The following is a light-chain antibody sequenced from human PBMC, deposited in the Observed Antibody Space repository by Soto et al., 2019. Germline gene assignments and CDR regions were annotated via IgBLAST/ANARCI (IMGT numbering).Light chain of an antibody. V-gene: IGKV3-20*01. J-gene: IGKJ5*01. CDR1: QSVSSNY. CDR3: QQYGNSPIT. CDR2: GTS. Sequence: IVLTQSPATLSVSPGERATLSCWASQSVSSNYLAWYQQKPGQAPRLLIYGTSSRATGIPDRFSGSGSGTDFTLTISRLEPEDFAVYYCQQYGNSPITFGQGTRLEIK.